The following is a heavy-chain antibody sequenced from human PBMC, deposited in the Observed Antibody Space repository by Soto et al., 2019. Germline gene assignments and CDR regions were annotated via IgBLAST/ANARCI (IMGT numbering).Heavy chain of an antibody. V-gene: IGHV3-72*01. D-gene: IGHD4-17*01. J-gene: IGHJ3*01. CDR2: TRDKTFRYTT. Sequence: EVQVVESGGGLVQPGGSLRLSCEASGFSFSDHYVDWVRQAPGKGLEWVGRTRDKTFRYTTEYAASVEGRFTISRDDSKNSLYLQMNSLKTEDTALYYCGHTDPMTTTAFDCWGQGTMVTVSS. CDR1: GFSFSDHY. CDR3: GHTDPMTTTAFDC.